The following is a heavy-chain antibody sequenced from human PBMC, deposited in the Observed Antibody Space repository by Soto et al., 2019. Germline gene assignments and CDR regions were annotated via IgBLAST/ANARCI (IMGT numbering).Heavy chain of an antibody. CDR1: GTSISGEYW. V-gene: IGHV4-28*01. Sequence: QVQLQESGPGLVKPSDTLSLTCAVSGTSISGEYWWGWIRQTPGKGLEWIGYISSGGATHYNPSLGSRLTMSVDKSRSQFSLKLSSVTAVDAALYYCTRKTGGYYFFEYWGRGTLVTVSS. J-gene: IGHJ4*02. CDR3: TRKTGGYYFFEY. CDR2: ISSGGAT. D-gene: IGHD2-8*02.